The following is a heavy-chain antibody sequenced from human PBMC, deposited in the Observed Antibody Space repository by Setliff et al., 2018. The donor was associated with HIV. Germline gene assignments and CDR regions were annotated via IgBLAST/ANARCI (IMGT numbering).Heavy chain of an antibody. CDR2: VFVTGPT. D-gene: IGHD1-26*01. CDR3: ARAAYSGTYLWEPASDL. J-gene: IGHJ2*01. V-gene: IGHV4-61*09. CDR1: GGSMRSGSHF. Sequence: TLSLTCTVSGGSMRSGSHFWSWIRQPAGKGLEWLGHVFVTGPTNYNSALGSRITISVEPTKNQFSLNLASATAADTAVYYCARAAYSGTYLWEPASDLWGPGTLVTVSS.